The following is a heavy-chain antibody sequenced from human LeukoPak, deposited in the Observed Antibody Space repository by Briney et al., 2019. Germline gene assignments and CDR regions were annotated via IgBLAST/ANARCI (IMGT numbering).Heavy chain of an antibody. CDR3: ARATSGSPYRFDY. J-gene: IGHJ4*02. D-gene: IGHD1-26*01. CDR1: GGSIRSSSYY. CDR2: ISSSGSTI. V-gene: IGHV3-11*04. Sequence: LSLTCTVSGGSIRSSSYYWGWIRQAPGKGLEWVSYISSSGSTIYYADSVKGRFTISRDNAKNSLYLQMNSLRAEDTAVYYCARATSGSPYRFDYWGQGTLVTVSS.